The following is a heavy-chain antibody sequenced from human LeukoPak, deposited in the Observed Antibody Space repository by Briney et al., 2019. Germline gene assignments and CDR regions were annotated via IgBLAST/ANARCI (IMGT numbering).Heavy chain of an antibody. Sequence: PSETRSLTCTVSGGSISCYYWSWIRQPAGKGLEWIGRIYTSGSTNYNPSLKSRVTMSVDTSKNQFSLKLSSVTGADTAVYYCALYSSSSGFDYWGQGTLVTVSS. CDR2: IYTSGST. D-gene: IGHD6-6*01. J-gene: IGHJ4*02. CDR1: GGSISCYY. V-gene: IGHV4-4*07. CDR3: ALYSSSSGFDY.